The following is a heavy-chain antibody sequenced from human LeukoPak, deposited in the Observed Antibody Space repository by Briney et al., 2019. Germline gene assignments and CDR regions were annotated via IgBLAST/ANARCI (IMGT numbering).Heavy chain of an antibody. Sequence: PSETLSLTCTVSGGSISSGSYYWRWIRQPAGKGLEWIGRIYTSGSTNYNPSLKSRVTISVDTSKNQFSLKLSSVTAADTAVYYCARESGSGYASFDYWGQGTLVTVSS. CDR2: IYTSGST. CDR3: ARESGSGYASFDY. V-gene: IGHV4-61*02. CDR1: GGSISSGSYY. J-gene: IGHJ4*02. D-gene: IGHD6-19*01.